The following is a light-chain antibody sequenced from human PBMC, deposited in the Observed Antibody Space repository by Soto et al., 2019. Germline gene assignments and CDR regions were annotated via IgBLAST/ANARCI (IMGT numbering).Light chain of an antibody. Sequence: EIVLTQSPATLSLSPGERATLSCRASQSVSSYLAWYQQKPGQAPRLLIYDAFSRATGIPARFSGSGSGTDFTLTISSLEPEDFAVYYCQQRSNWPPVFTFGPGTKVDIK. CDR2: DAF. CDR3: QQRSNWPPVFT. CDR1: QSVSSY. V-gene: IGKV3-11*01. J-gene: IGKJ3*01.